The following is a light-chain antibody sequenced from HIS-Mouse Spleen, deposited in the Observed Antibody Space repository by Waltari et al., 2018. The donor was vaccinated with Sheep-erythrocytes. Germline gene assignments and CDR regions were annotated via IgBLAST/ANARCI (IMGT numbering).Light chain of an antibody. CDR2: DVS. V-gene: IGLV2-11*01. J-gene: IGLJ2*01. CDR3: QAWDSSIVV. Sequence: QSALTQPRSVSGSPGQSVTISCTGTSSDVGGYNYVSWYQQHPGKAPKLMIYDVSKRTSGVPDRFSGSNSGNTATLTISGTQAMDEADYYCQAWDSSIVVFGGGTKLTVL. CDR1: SSDVGGYNY.